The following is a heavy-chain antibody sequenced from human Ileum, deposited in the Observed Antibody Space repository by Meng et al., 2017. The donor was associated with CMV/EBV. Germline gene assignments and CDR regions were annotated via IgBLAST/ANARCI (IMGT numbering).Heavy chain of an antibody. CDR2: IRYDGSNK. CDR1: GFIFSSYG. V-gene: IGHV3-30*02. J-gene: IGHJ4*02. D-gene: IGHD6-13*01. CDR3: AKESSSWSLPSDY. Sequence: GGSLRLSCAASGFIFSSYGMHWVRQAPGKGLEWVAFIRYDGSNKYYADSVKGRFTISRDNSKNTLYLQMNSLRAEDTAVYYCAKESSSWSLPSDYWGQGTLVTVSS.